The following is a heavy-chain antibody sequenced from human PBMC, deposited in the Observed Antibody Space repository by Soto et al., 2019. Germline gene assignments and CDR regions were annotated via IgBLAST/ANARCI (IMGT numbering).Heavy chain of an antibody. CDR3: ARDFGGGSYYFDD. J-gene: IGHJ4*02. CDR1: GFTFSTYS. D-gene: IGHD2-15*01. CDR2: ISSSSAYI. Sequence: EVQLVESGGGLVKPGGSLRLSCAASGFTFSTYSMNWVRQAQGNGLEWVSFISSSSAYIYYSDSVKGRFTISRDNAKNSLDLQMNSLRAEDTAVYYCARDFGGGSYYFDDWGQGTMVTVSS. V-gene: IGHV3-21*01.